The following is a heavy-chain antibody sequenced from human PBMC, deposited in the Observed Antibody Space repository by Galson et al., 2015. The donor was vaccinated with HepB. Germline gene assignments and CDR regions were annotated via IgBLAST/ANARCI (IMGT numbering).Heavy chain of an antibody. V-gene: IGHV3-30-3*01. CDR3: ARSRSRFEPLLDIFDY. D-gene: IGHD2-21*02. CDR2: ISYDGSNK. J-gene: IGHJ4*02. CDR1: GFTFSSYA. Sequence: SLRLSCAASGFTFSSYAMHWVRQAPGKGLEWVALISYDGSNKYYADSLKGRFTISRDNSKNTLYLQMNSLRAEDTAVYYCARSRSRFEPLLDIFDYWGQGTVVTVSS.